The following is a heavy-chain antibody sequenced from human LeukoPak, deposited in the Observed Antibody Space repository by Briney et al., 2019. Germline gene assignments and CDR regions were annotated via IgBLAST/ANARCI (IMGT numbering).Heavy chain of an antibody. Sequence: GGSLRLSCAASGFTFSSYEMNWVRQAPGKGLEWVSYISSSGSTIYYADSVKGRFTISRDNAKNSLYLQMNSLRPDDTAVYYCAKRGHYSINWYHYFDYWGQGTLVTVSS. V-gene: IGHV3-48*03. D-gene: IGHD6-13*01. J-gene: IGHJ4*02. CDR3: AKRGHYSINWYHYFDY. CDR2: ISSSGSTI. CDR1: GFTFSSYE.